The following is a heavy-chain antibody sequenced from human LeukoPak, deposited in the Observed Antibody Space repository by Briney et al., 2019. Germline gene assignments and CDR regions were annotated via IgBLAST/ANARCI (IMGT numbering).Heavy chain of an antibody. Sequence: GGSLRLSCAASGFTFSSYGMHWVRQAPGKGLEWVAFIRYGGSNKYYADSVKGRFTISRDNSKNTLYLQMNSLRAEDTAVYYCANFAVGCARCAFDIWGQGTMVTVFS. CDR1: GFTFSSYG. J-gene: IGHJ3*02. D-gene: IGHD2-21*01. CDR3: ANFAVGCARCAFDI. V-gene: IGHV3-30*02. CDR2: IRYGGSNK.